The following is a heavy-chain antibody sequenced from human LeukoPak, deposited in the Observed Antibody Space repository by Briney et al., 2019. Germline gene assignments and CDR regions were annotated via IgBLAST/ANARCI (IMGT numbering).Heavy chain of an antibody. CDR3: AEDYASDMATAPFDY. CDR1: GFTFSNYA. Sequence: PGGSLRLSCAASGFTFSNYAMSWVRQAPGKGLEWVSVISGSGGSTYYADSVKGRFTISRDNSKNTLYLQMNSLRAEDTAVYYCAEDYASDMATAPFDYWGQGTLVTVSS. D-gene: IGHD5-24*01. V-gene: IGHV3-23*01. J-gene: IGHJ4*02. CDR2: ISGSGGST.